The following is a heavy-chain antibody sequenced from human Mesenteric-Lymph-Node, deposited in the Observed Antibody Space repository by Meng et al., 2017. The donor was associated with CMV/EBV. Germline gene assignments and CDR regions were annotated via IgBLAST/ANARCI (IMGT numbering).Heavy chain of an antibody. D-gene: IGHD3-22*01. CDR2: IYHSGST. J-gene: IGHJ4*02. V-gene: IGHV4-4*02. CDR1: GSISSSSW. Sequence: GSISSSSWWSWVRQPPGKGLEWIGEIYHSGSTNYNPSLKSRVTISVDKSKNQFSLKLSSVTAADTAVYYCARSRYYYDSSGYYFFDYWGQGTLVTVSS. CDR3: ARSRYYYDSSGYYFFDY.